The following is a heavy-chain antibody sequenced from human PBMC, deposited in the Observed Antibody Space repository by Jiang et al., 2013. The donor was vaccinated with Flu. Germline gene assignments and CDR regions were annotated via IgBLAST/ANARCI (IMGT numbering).Heavy chain of an antibody. CDR3: ARQENGITGTAHFDY. V-gene: IGHV4-39*01. J-gene: IGHJ4*02. D-gene: IGHD1-7*01. CDR1: GGSISSSSYY. Sequence: LKPSETLSLTCTVSGGSISSSSYYWGWIRQPPGKGLEWIGSIYYSGSTYYNPSLKSRVTISVDTSKNQFSLKLSSVTAADTAVYYCARQENGITGTAHFDYWGQGTLVTVSS. CDR2: IYYSGST.